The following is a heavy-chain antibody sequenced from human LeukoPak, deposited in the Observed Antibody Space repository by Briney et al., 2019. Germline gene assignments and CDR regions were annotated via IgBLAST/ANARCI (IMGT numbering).Heavy chain of an antibody. V-gene: IGHV1-8*03. CDR1: GYTFTSYD. CDR2: MNPNSGNT. CDR3: ARADRYFDWLFLDY. D-gene: IGHD3-9*01. Sequence: ASVKVSCKASGYTFTSYDINWVRQATGQGLEWMGWMNPNSGNTGYAQKFQGRVTITRNTSISTAYMELSSLRSEDTAVYYCARADRYFDWLFLDYWGQGTLVTVSS. J-gene: IGHJ4*02.